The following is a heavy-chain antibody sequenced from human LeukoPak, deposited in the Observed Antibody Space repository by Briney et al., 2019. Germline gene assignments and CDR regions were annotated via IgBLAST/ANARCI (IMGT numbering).Heavy chain of an antibody. J-gene: IGHJ5*02. V-gene: IGHV4-34*01. CDR2: INHSGST. CDR1: GGSFSGYY. Sequence: PSETLSLTCADYGGSFSGYYWSWIRQPPGKGLEWIGEINHSGSTNYNPSLKSRVTISVDTSKNQFSLKLSSVTAADTAVYYCARGRQAFDPWGQGTLVTVSS. CDR3: ARGRQAFDP.